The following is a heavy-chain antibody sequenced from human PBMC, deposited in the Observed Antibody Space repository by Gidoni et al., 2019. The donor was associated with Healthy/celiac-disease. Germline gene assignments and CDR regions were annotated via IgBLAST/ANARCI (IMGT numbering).Heavy chain of an antibody. CDR2: ISSSGSTI. D-gene: IGHD3-16*02. CDR3: ARDGAHYDYVWGSYRLRSGPEYYFDY. V-gene: IGHV3-11*01. CDR1: GFTFSDYY. J-gene: IGHJ4*02. Sequence: QVQLVESGGGLVKPGGSLRLSCAASGFTFSDYYMSWIRQAPGKGLEWVSYISSSGSTIYYADSVKGRFTISRDNAKNSLYLQMNSLRAEDTAVYYCARDGAHYDYVWGSYRLRSGPEYYFDYWGQGTLVTVSS.